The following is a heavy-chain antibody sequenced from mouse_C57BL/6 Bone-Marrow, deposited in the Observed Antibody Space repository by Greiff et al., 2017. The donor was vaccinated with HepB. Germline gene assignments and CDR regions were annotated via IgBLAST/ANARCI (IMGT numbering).Heavy chain of an antibody. D-gene: IGHD4-1*01. CDR1: GYTFTSYW. CDR2: IDPSDSYT. CDR3: SRSLGYFDY. J-gene: IGHJ2*01. Sequence: QVQLKQPGAELVKPGASVKLSCKASGYTFTSYWMQWVKQRPGQGLEWIGEIDPSDSYTNYNQKFKGKATLTVDKSSSTAYMQLSSLTSEDSAVYYCSRSLGYFDYWGQGTTLPVSS. V-gene: IGHV1-50*01.